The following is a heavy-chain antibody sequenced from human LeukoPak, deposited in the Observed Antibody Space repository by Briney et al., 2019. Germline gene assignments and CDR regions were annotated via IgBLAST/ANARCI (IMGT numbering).Heavy chain of an antibody. V-gene: IGHV1-18*01. CDR1: GYTFTSYD. CDR2: ISTYNDNT. J-gene: IGHJ3*02. D-gene: IGHD6-6*01. Sequence: GASVKVSCKASGYTFTSYDISWVRQAPGQGLEWMGWISTYNDNTHYAQKLQGRVTMTTDTSTSTVYMELKSLRSDDTAVYYCARVKRSSSSDAFDIWGQGTMVTVSS. CDR3: ARVKRSSSSDAFDI.